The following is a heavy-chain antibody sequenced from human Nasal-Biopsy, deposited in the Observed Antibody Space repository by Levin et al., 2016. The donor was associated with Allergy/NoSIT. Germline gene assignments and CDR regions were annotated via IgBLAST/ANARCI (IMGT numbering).Heavy chain of an antibody. CDR3: ARVEAVVVPGAIGHYYYHMDV. J-gene: IGHJ6*03. Sequence: GESLKISCAASGFTFSSYSMNWVRQAPGKGLEWVSSISSNSIYIYYADSVKGRFTISRDNAKNSLYLQMNSLRAEDTSVYYCARVEAVVVPGAIGHYYYHMDVWGKGTTVTVSS. V-gene: IGHV3-21*01. CDR2: ISSNSIYI. CDR1: GFTFSSYS. D-gene: IGHD2-2*02.